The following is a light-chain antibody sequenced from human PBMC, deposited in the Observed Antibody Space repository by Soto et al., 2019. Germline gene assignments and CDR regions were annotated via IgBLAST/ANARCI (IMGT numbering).Light chain of an antibody. CDR1: ESVDRW. Sequence: DIQMTQSPSTLSASVGDGITITCRTSESVDRWLAWYQQRPGKASKALIYKASNLESGVPSRFSGSGSGTEFTLTITSLQPGDIATYYCQQYTTLVTFGQGTMVEMK. CDR3: QQYTTLVT. CDR2: KAS. J-gene: IGKJ1*01. V-gene: IGKV1-5*03.